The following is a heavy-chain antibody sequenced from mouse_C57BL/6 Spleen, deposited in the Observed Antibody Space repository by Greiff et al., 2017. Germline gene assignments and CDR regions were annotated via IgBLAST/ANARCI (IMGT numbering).Heavy chain of an antibody. CDR1: GYAFSSYW. CDR2: IYPGDGDT. Sequence: QVQLQQSGAELVKPGASVKISCKASGYAFSSYWMNWVKQRPGKGLEWIGQIYPGDGDTNYNGKFKGKATLTADKSSSTAYMQLSSLTSEDSAVYFCARRWLPYYFDYWGQGTTVTVSS. J-gene: IGHJ2*01. D-gene: IGHD2-2*01. V-gene: IGHV1-80*01. CDR3: ARRWLPYYFDY.